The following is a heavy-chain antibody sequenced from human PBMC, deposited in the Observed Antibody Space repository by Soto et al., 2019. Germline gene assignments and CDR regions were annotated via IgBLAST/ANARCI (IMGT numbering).Heavy chain of an antibody. Sequence: QVHLQQWGAGLLKPSETLSLTCAVYGGSFSGYYWSWIRQSPDKGLEWIGEITHRGSTNYNPSLKSRVTMSVDTSKNQFSLNLSSVIAADTAVYYCARGYDWNYAYWGHGTLVTVYS. CDR1: GGSFSGYY. CDR2: ITHRGST. D-gene: IGHD1-7*01. CDR3: ARGYDWNYAY. J-gene: IGHJ4*01. V-gene: IGHV4-34*01.